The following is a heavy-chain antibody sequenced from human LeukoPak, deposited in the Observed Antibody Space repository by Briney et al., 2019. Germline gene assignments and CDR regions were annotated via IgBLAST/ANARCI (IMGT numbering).Heavy chain of an antibody. CDR2: INPNSGGT. V-gene: IGHV1-2*06. Sequence: ASVKVSCKTSGYMFTGYYMHWVRQAPGQGLEWMGRINPNSGGTNYAQKFQGRVTMTRDTSISTAYMELSRLRSDDTAIYYCATDAYYDTSGVYPSDYWGQGTLVTFSS. J-gene: IGHJ4*02. CDR1: GYMFTGYY. D-gene: IGHD3-22*01. CDR3: ATDAYYDTSGVYPSDY.